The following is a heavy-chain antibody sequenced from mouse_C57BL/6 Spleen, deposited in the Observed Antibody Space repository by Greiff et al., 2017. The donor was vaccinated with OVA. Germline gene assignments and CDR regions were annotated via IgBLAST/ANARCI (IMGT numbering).Heavy chain of an antibody. V-gene: IGHV5-9*01. CDR2: ISGGGGNT. CDR3: ERDVDYGNSAVGY. CDR1: GFTFSSYT. D-gene: IGHD2-1*01. J-gene: IGHJ4*01. Sequence: EVKLVEPGGGLVKPGGSLKLSCAASGFTFSSYTMSWVRQTPAQRLEWVATISGGGGNTYYPDSVKGRTTISRDNAKNTLYLQMSSLGSEDTALYYGERDVDYGNSAVGYRGQRASVTVSS.